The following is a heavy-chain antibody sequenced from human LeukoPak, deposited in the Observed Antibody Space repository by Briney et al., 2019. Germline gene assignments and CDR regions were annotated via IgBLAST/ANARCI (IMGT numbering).Heavy chain of an antibody. Sequence: GGSLRLSCAASGFTFSSYAMSWVRQAPGKGLEWVSAISGSGGSTYYADSVKGRFTISRDNSKNTLYLQMNSLRAEDTAVYYCATVGYSRPTVDYWGQGTLVTVSS. D-gene: IGHD6-13*01. CDR1: GFTFSSYA. CDR3: ATVGYSRPTVDY. V-gene: IGHV3-23*01. J-gene: IGHJ4*02. CDR2: ISGSGGST.